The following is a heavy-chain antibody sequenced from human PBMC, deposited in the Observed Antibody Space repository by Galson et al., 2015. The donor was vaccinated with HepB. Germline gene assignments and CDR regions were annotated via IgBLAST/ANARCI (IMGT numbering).Heavy chain of an antibody. CDR2: ISGGGDGT. CDR1: GFTFDDYA. CDR3: AKAGYCNSITYYGFDP. Sequence: SLRLSCAASGFTFDDYAMHWVRQAPGKGLEWISGISGGGDGTFYADSVMGRFTVSRDNSKNTLYLQMSSLRAEDAAVYYCAKAGYCNSITYYGFDPWGQGTPVTVSS. J-gene: IGHJ5*02. D-gene: IGHD2-2*03. V-gene: IGHV3-23*01.